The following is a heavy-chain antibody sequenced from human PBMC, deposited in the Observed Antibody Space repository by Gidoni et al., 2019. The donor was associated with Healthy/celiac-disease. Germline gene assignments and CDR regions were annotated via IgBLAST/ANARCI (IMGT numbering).Heavy chain of an antibody. J-gene: IGHJ4*02. V-gene: IGHV3-64*01. D-gene: IGHD5-12*01. CDR1: GFTFSSYA. CDR2: ISSNGGST. Sequence: EVQLVESGGGLVQPGGSLRLSWADSGFTFSSYAMHWVRQAPGKGLEYVSAISSNGGSTYYANSVKGRFTISRDNSKNTLYLQMGSLRAEDMAVYYCARHPRGGGYADYWGQGTLVTVSS. CDR3: ARHPRGGGYADY.